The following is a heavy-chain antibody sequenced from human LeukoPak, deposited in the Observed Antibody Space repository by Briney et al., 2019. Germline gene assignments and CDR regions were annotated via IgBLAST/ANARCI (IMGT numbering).Heavy chain of an antibody. J-gene: IGHJ3*02. Sequence: PGMPLRLFCAPSVFPCSSYWMRCVRKSPGKGLEGVANILQEGCEKFYVDSVKGRYTISRDNAKNSLYLQMNRLRAEDTAVYVCSRAPEVVPAAPAAFDIWGQGTMVTVSS. D-gene: IGHD2-2*01. CDR3: SRAPEVVPAAPAAFDI. V-gene: IGHV3-7*01. CDR2: ILQEGCEK. CDR1: VFPCSSYW.